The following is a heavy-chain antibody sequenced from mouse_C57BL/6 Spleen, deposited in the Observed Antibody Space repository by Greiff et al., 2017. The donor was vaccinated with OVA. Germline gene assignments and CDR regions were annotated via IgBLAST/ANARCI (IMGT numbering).Heavy chain of an antibody. D-gene: IGHD2-4*01. CDR2: INPSNGGT. CDR3: ARRGYYDYDYWYFDV. J-gene: IGHJ1*03. Sequence: QVQLQQPGTELVKPGASVKLSCKASGYTFTSYWMHWVKQRPGQGLEWIGNINPSNGGTNYNEKFKSKATLTVDKSSSTAYMQLSSLTSEDSAVYYGARRGYYDYDYWYFDVWGTGTTVTVSS. CDR1: GYTFTSYW. V-gene: IGHV1-53*01.